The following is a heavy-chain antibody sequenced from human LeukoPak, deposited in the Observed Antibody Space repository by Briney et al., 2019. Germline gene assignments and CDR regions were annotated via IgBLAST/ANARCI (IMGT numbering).Heavy chain of an antibody. Sequence: SETLSLTCTVSGGSINSYYWSWIRQPPGKGLEWIGYIYYSGSTNYNPSLKSRVTISVDTSKNQFSLKLSSVTAADTAVYYCARLNPYYDFWSGYYTGIWGQGTMVTVSS. J-gene: IGHJ3*02. V-gene: IGHV4-59*01. CDR1: GGSINSYY. CDR3: ARLNPYYDFWSGYYTGI. D-gene: IGHD3-3*01. CDR2: IYYSGST.